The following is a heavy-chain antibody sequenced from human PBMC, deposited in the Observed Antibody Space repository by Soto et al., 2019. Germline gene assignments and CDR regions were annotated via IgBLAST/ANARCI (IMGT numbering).Heavy chain of an antibody. CDR2: INHSGST. J-gene: IGHJ6*02. CDR3: ARGLSGSGSYFPYYYYYYGMDV. CDR1: GGSFSGYY. V-gene: IGHV4-34*01. Sequence: PSETLSLTCAVYGGSFSGYYWSWIRQPPGKGLEWIGEINHSGSTNYNPSLKSRVTISVDTSKNQFSLKLSSVTAADTAVYYCARGLSGSGSYFPYYYYYYGMDVWGQGTTVTVSS. D-gene: IGHD3-10*01.